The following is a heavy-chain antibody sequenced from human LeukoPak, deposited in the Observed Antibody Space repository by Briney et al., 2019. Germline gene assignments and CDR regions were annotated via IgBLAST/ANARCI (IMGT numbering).Heavy chain of an antibody. CDR3: ARNYDFWSGPTSNWFDP. D-gene: IGHD3-3*01. CDR1: GFTFSSYW. Sequence: PGGSLRLSCAASGFTFSSYWMHWVRQAPGKGLVWVSRINTDGSSTSYADSVKGRFTISRDNAKNTLYLQMNSLRAEDTAVYYCARNYDFWSGPTSNWFDPWGQGTLVTLSS. J-gene: IGHJ5*02. CDR2: INTDGSST. V-gene: IGHV3-74*01.